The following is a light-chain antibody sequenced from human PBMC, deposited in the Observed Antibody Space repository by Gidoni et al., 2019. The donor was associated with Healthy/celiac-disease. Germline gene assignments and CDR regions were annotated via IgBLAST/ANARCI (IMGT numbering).Light chain of an antibody. V-gene: IGKV1-39*01. J-gene: IGKJ3*01. Sequence: DIQMTQSPSSLSASVGDRVTITCRASQSISSYLNWYQQKPGKAPKLLIYAASSLQSGVPSRFSGSGSGTDFTLTISSLHPEHFATYYCQQSYSTQFTFGPGTKVDIK. CDR3: QQSYSTQFT. CDR1: QSISSY. CDR2: AAS.